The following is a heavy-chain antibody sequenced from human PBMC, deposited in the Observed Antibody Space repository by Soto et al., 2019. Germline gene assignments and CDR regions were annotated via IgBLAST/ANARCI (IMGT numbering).Heavy chain of an antibody. CDR1: GGTFSSYA. J-gene: IGHJ5*02. D-gene: IGHD3-10*01. V-gene: IGHV1-69*01. CDR2: IIPIFGTA. Sequence: QVQLVQSGAEVKKPGSSVKVSCKASGGTFSSYAISWVRQAPGQGLEWMGGIIPIFGTANYAQKFQGRVTITADESTSTAYMELGSLGSEDTAVYYCARGEDDGALPNWFDPWGQGTLVTVSS. CDR3: ARGEDDGALPNWFDP.